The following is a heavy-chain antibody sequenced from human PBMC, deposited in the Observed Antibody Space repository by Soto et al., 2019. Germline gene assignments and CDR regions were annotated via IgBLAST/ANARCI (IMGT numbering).Heavy chain of an antibody. D-gene: IGHD5-18*01. CDR1: GFTFSSYS. J-gene: IGHJ6*02. CDR3: ARDRRGYSQRYRNEYGMDV. Sequence: PGGSLRLSCAASGFTFSSYSMNWVRQAPGKGLEWVSSISSSSSYIYYADSVKGRFTISRDNAKNSLYLQMNSLRAEDTAVYYCARDRRGYSQRYRNEYGMDVWGQGTTVTVSS. CDR2: ISSSSSYI. V-gene: IGHV3-21*01.